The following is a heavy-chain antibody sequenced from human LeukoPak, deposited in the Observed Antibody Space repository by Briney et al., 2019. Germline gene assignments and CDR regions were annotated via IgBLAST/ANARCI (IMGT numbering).Heavy chain of an antibody. D-gene: IGHD3-10*01. V-gene: IGHV4-34*01. J-gene: IGHJ4*02. CDR1: GGSFSCYY. Sequence: PSETLSLTCAVYGGSFSCYYWSWIRQPPGKGLEWIGEINHSGSTNYNPSLKSRVTISVDTSKNQFSLKLSSVSAAHTAVYYCARYKWFVWFGATKGYFAYWGQGTLVTVSS. CDR2: INHSGST. CDR3: ARYKWFVWFGATKGYFAY.